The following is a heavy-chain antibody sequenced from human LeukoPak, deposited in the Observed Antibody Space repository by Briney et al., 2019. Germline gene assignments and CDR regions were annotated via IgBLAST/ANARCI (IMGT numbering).Heavy chain of an antibody. CDR3: ARGLGGGSGDFDY. CDR1: AGSISSGGYY. V-gene: IGHV4-31*03. Sequence: SETLSLTCTVSAGSISSGGYYWSWIRQHPGKGLEWIGYIYYSGSTYYNPSLKSRVTISVDTSKNQFSLKLSSVTAADTAVYYCARGLGGGSGDFDYWGQGTLVTVSS. J-gene: IGHJ4*02. D-gene: IGHD2-15*01. CDR2: IYYSGST.